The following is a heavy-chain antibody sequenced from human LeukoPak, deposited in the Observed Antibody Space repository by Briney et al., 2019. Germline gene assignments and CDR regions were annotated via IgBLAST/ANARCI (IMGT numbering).Heavy chain of an antibody. J-gene: IGHJ6*02. CDR2: ISHDGSDK. CDR1: GFTFSSYA. D-gene: IGHD2-15*01. CDR3: ARDLVVVVAAFQWYYYYGMDV. Sequence: GGSLRLSCAASGFTFSSYAMHWVRQAPGKGLEWVAVISHDGSDKYYADSVKGRFTISRDNSKNTLYLQMNSLRAEDTAVYYCARDLVVVVAAFQWYYYYGMDVWGQGTAVTVSS. V-gene: IGHV3-30*04.